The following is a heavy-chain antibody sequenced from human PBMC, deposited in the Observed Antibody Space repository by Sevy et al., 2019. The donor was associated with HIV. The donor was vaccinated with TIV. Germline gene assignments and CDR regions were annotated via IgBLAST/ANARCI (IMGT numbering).Heavy chain of an antibody. J-gene: IGHJ6*04. D-gene: IGHD4-17*01. Sequence: GGSLRLSCAASGFMFSNYWMTWVRQAPGKGLEWVANIKEDGSEKYYVDSVKGRFSISRDNAKNSLHLQLNTLRPEDTAVYYCARAVTPHRDYLRLMDVWGKGTTVTVSS. CDR2: IKEDGSEK. CDR1: GFMFSNYW. CDR3: ARAVTPHRDYLRLMDV. V-gene: IGHV3-7*01.